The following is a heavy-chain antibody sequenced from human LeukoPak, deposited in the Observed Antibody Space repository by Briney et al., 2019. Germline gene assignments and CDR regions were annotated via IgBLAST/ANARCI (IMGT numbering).Heavy chain of an antibody. D-gene: IGHD1-1*01. CDR2: IKQDESEK. Sequence: GGSLRLSCAASGFTFSTYAMNWVRQAPGKGLEWVANIKQDESEKNYVDSVKGRFTISRDNAKNSLYLQMNSLRAEDTAVYYCVMGFRTADWGQGTLVTVSS. J-gene: IGHJ4*02. CDR3: VMGFRTAD. V-gene: IGHV3-7*04. CDR1: GFTFSTYA.